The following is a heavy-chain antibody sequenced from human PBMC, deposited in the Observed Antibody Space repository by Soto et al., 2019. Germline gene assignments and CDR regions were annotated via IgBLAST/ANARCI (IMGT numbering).Heavy chain of an antibody. CDR3: ARARGIEGATYGMDV. D-gene: IGHD1-26*01. CDR2: IIPIFGTA. CDR1: GGTFSSYA. V-gene: IGHV1-69*13. Sequence: SVKVSCKASGGTFSSYAISWVRQAPGQGLEWMGGIIPIFGTANYAQKFQGRVTITADESTSTAYMELSSLRSEDTAVYYCARARGIEGATYGMDVWGQGTTVTVSS. J-gene: IGHJ6*02.